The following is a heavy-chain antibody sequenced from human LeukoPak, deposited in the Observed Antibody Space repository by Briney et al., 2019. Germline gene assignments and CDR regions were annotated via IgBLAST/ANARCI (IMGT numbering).Heavy chain of an antibody. V-gene: IGHV1-2*02. Sequence: ASVKVSCKASGYTFTGYCMHWVRQAPGQGLEWMGWINPNSGGTNYAQKFQGRVTMTRDTSISAAYMELSRLRSDDTAVYYCAREVVPDYYFDYWGQGTLVTVSS. CDR2: INPNSGGT. CDR1: GYTFTGYC. CDR3: AREVVPDYYFDY. J-gene: IGHJ4*02. D-gene: IGHD2-2*01.